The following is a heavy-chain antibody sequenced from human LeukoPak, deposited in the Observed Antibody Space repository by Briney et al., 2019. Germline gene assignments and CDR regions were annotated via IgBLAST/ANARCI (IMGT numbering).Heavy chain of an antibody. D-gene: IGHD5-18*01. CDR1: GYTLTELS. J-gene: IGHJ4*02. V-gene: IGHV1-24*01. CDR2: FDPEDGET. Sequence: ASVKVSCKVSGYTLTELSMHWVRQAPGKGLEWMGGFDPEDGETIYAQKFQGRVTMTEDTSTDTAYMELSSLRSGDTAVYYCATIYGYGTGFDYWGQGTLVTVSS. CDR3: ATIYGYGTGFDY.